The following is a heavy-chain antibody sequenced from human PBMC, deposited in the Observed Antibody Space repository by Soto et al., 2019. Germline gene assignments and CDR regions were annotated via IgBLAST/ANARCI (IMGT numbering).Heavy chain of an antibody. Sequence: VQLVQSGAEVRKPGSSVKLSCKASGCNFNRYTINWVRQAPGQGLEWMGGIIPIFGTTNYAQKFQGRFAIIADESTSAAYMELRSLRSEDTAVYYCALWVFREGNNSKDNYSGMDVWGQGATVTVSS. J-gene: IGHJ6*02. CDR1: GCNFNRYT. CDR2: IIPIFGTT. CDR3: ALWVFREGNNSKDNYSGMDV. D-gene: IGHD1-1*01. V-gene: IGHV1-69*01.